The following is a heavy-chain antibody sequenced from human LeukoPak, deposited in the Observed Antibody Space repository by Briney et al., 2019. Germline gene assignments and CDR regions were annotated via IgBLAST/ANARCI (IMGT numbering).Heavy chain of an antibody. D-gene: IGHD6-19*01. CDR1: GFTFKNYV. Sequence: TGGSLSLSCAASGFTFKNYVIHWVRQPPGKGLEWVAVVSNDGGQKYYSDSVKGRFTVSRDNSKNTLSLQMSSLGLDDTAIYYCAGGGASGWTLHIWGQGTMVTVSS. CDR3: AGGGASGWTLHI. J-gene: IGHJ3*02. CDR2: VSNDGGQK. V-gene: IGHV3-30*03.